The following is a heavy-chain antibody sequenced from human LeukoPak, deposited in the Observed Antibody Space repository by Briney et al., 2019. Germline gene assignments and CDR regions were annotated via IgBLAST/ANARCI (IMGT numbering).Heavy chain of an antibody. V-gene: IGHV3-30-3*01. CDR2: ISYDGSNK. CDR3: ARHQQLTYYGMDV. J-gene: IGHJ6*02. Sequence: PGGSLRLSCAASGFTFNSYAMHWVRQAPGKGLEWVAVISYDGSNKYYADSVKGRFTISRDNSKNTLYLQMNSLRAEDTAVYYCARHQQLTYYGMDVWGQGTTVTVSS. CDR1: GFTFNSYA. D-gene: IGHD6-13*01.